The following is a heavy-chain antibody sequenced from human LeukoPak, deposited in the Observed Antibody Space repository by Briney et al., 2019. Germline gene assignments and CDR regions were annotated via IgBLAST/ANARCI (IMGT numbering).Heavy chain of an antibody. CDR2: ISSSSSTI. V-gene: IGHV3-48*02. CDR3: ARRYCSGGSCYFDY. D-gene: IGHD2-15*01. Sequence: GGSLRLSCAASGLTFSSYSMNWVRQAPGKGLEWFSYISSSSSTIYYADSVKGRFTISRDNAKNSLYLQMNSLRDEDTAVYYCARRYCSGGSCYFDYWGQGTLVTVSS. J-gene: IGHJ4*02. CDR1: GLTFSSYS.